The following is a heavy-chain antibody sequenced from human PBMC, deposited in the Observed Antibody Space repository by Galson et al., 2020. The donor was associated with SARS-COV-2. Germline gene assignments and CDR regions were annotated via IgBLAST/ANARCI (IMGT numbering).Heavy chain of an antibody. J-gene: IGHJ5*02. D-gene: IGHD4-4*01. Sequence: SETLSLTCTVSGGSISSGNYFWTWIRQHPGKGLEWIGYIFYGGSAYYNPSLKSRLTMSIDSSKNQFSLGLSPVTAAAPAVYFCARAGSNYEDWFDPWGQGTLVTVSS. V-gene: IGHV4-31*03. CDR1: GGSISSGNYF. CDR3: ARAGSNYEDWFDP. CDR2: IFYGGSA.